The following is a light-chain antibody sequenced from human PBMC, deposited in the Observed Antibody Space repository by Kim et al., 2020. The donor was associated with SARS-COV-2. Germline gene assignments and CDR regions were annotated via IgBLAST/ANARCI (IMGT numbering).Light chain of an antibody. CDR2: DNN. CDR3: GTWDSSLSTVI. J-gene: IGLJ2*01. Sequence: GQKVTITCSGSSSNIGRNYVSWYQRLPGTAPKLLIYDNNRRPAGIPDRFSGSKSGTSATLGITGLQTGDEANYYCGTWDSSLSTVIFGGGTQLTVL. CDR1: SSNIGRNY. V-gene: IGLV1-51*01.